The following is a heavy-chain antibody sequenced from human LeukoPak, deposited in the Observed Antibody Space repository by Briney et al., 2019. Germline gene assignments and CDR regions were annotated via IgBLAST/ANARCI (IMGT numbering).Heavy chain of an antibody. V-gene: IGHV4-39*07. D-gene: IGHD2-2*01. CDR3: ASVIVVVPAEGYFDY. CDR1: GGSISSSSYY. CDR2: IYYSGST. J-gene: IGHJ4*02. Sequence: SETLSLTCTVSGGSISSSSYYWGWIRQPPGKGLEWIGSIYYSGSTYYNPSLKSRVTISVDTSKNQFSLKLSSVTAADTAVYYCASVIVVVPAEGYFDYWGQGTLVTVSS.